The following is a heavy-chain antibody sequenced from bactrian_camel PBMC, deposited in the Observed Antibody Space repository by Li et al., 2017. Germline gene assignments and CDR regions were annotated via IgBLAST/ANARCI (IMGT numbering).Heavy chain of an antibody. V-gene: IGHV3S40*01. D-gene: IGHD3*01. CDR1: GFTVSKYE. J-gene: IGHJ4*01. Sequence: VQLVESGGGLVQPGVSLRLSCAASGFTVSKYEMNWVRQAPGKGLEWVSAANGGDGSTLYADSVRGRFTISLDGTKNMMYLQMNSLKPEDTALYYCAAGRSLFRLWSLSMPDYWGQGTQVTVS. CDR2: ANGGDGST. CDR3: AAGRSLFRLWSLSMPDY.